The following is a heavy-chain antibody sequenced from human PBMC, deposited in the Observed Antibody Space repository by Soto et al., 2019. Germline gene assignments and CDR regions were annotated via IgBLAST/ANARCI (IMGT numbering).Heavy chain of an antibody. CDR2: IYYSGST. J-gene: IGHJ4*02. V-gene: IGHV4-61*01. D-gene: IGHD1-26*01. Sequence: QVQLQESGPGLVKPSETLSLTCTVSGGSVSSGSYYWSWIRQPPGKGLEWIGYIYYSGSTNYNPPRKSRVPIAVDAYKTQFSRKLSSVTEADAAVYYCARDLGGASDDWGQGPVVTVSS. CDR1: GGSVSSGSYY. CDR3: ARDLGGASDD.